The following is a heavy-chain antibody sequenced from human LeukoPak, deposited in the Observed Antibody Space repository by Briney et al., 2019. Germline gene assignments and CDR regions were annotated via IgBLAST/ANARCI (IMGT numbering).Heavy chain of an antibody. J-gene: IGHJ3*02. V-gene: IGHV4-30-4*08. Sequence: SQTLSLTCTVSGGSISNDDYYWSWIRQPPGKGLEWIGYIYYSGSTYYNPTLKSRVTMSIDTSKNQFSLKLSSVTAADTAVYYCANKVEMAAIRKSAFDIWGQGTMVTVSS. CDR2: IYYSGST. CDR1: GGSISNDDYY. CDR3: ANKVEMAAIRKSAFDI. D-gene: IGHD5-24*01.